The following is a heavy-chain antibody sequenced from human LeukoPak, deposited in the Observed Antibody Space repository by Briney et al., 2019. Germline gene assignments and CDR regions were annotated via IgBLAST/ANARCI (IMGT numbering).Heavy chain of an antibody. D-gene: IGHD3-10*01. CDR1: GVTFSSYG. J-gene: IGHJ5*02. CDR2: ISYEGSNK. CDR3: AKDDYYGSGSYYSLPNWFDP. V-gene: IGHV3-30*18. Sequence: GRSLRLSCAASGVTFSSYGVHWVRQAPGKGLGWVSVISYEGSNKYYADSVKGRFTISRDNSKHTLYLQMNSLSAEDTPLYYCAKDDYYGSGSYYSLPNWFDPWGQGTLATVSS.